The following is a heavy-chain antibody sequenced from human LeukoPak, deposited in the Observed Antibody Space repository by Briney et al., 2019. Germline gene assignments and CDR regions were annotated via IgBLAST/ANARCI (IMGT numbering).Heavy chain of an antibody. CDR1: GGSISSYC. CDR3: ARGGTDYGDSSFDY. J-gene: IGHJ4*02. Sequence: SETLSLTCTVSGGSISSYCWSWIRQPPGKGLEWIGYIYYSGSTNYNPSLKSRVTISVDTSKNQFSLKLSSVTAADTAVYYCARGGTDYGDSSFDYWGQGTLVTVPS. V-gene: IGHV4-59*01. CDR2: IYYSGST. D-gene: IGHD4-17*01.